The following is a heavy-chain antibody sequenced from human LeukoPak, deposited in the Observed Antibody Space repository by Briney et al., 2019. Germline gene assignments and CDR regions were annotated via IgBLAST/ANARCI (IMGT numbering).Heavy chain of an antibody. J-gene: IGHJ4*02. CDR1: GFTFSSYG. CDR3: AKDLRSQTAYYFDY. V-gene: IGHV3-30*18. CDR2: ILFDGSNR. Sequence: PGRSLRLSCAASGFTFSSYGMHWVRQAPGKGPDGVGAILFDGSNRYYADSVKGRFTISRDNYKNTLYLQMNSLRAEDTAVYYCAKDLRSQTAYYFDYWGQGTLVTVSS. D-gene: IGHD1-26*01.